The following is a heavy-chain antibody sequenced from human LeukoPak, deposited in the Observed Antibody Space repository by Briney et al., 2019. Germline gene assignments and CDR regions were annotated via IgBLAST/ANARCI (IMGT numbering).Heavy chain of an antibody. CDR2: IYYSGST. CDR1: GGSIRSGDYY. D-gene: IGHD4-17*01. Sequence: SQTLSLTCTVSGGSIRSGDYYWSWIRQPPGKGLEWIGYIYYSGSTYYNPSLKSRVTISVDTSKNQFSLKLSSVTAADTAVYYCARDALVYGDGDYWGQGTLVTVSS. V-gene: IGHV4-30-4*01. CDR3: ARDALVYGDGDY. J-gene: IGHJ4*02.